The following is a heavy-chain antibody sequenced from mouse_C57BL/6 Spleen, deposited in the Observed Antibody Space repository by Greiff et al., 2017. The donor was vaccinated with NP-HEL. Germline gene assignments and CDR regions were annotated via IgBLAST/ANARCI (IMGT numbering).Heavy chain of an antibody. D-gene: IGHD2-9*01. CDR1: GFNIKDYY. CDR3: ASQGSYYGYDGAWFAY. V-gene: IGHV14-2*01. Sequence: EVQRVESGAELVKPGASVKLSCTASGFNIKDYYMHWVKQRTEQGLEWIGRIDPEAGETKYAPKFQGKATITADTSSNTAYLQLSSLTSEDTAVYYCASQGSYYGYDGAWFAYWGQGTLVTVSA. J-gene: IGHJ3*01. CDR2: IDPEAGET.